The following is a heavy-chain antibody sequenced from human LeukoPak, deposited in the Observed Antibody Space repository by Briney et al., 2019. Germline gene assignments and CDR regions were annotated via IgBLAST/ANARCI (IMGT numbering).Heavy chain of an antibody. CDR3: ARDPAVAGLRFDY. V-gene: IGHV3-33*01. D-gene: IGHD6-19*01. CDR1: GFTFSSYG. CDR2: IWYDGSNK. Sequence: GRSLRLSCAASGFTFSSYGMPWVRQAPGKGLEWVAVIWYDGSNKYYADSVKGRFTISRDNSKNTLYLQMNSLRAEDTAVYYCARDPAVAGLRFDYWGQGTLVTVSS. J-gene: IGHJ4*02.